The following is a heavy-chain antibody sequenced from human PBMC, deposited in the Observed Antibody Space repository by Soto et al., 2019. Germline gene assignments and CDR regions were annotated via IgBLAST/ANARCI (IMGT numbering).Heavy chain of an antibody. Sequence: EVQLVESGGGLVKPGGSLRLSCAASGFTFSPYTMSWVRQAPGKGLEWVSSISSSSSYIYYADSVKGRFTISRDNAKNSLYLQMNRLRAEDTAVYYCVRDSAGTTQSVRFDPWGQGTLVTVSS. CDR3: VRDSAGTTQSVRFDP. D-gene: IGHD1-7*01. CDR1: GFTFSPYT. CDR2: ISSSSSYI. V-gene: IGHV3-21*01. J-gene: IGHJ5*02.